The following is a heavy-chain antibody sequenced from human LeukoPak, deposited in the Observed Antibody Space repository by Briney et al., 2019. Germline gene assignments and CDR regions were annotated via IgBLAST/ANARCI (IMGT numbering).Heavy chain of an antibody. CDR3: ARGDYVWGSYRYNLQTPLDY. V-gene: IGHV3-11*04. J-gene: IGHJ4*02. D-gene: IGHD3-16*02. Sequence: PGGSLRLSCAASGFTFSNAWMSWVRQAPGKGLEWVSYISSSGSTIYYADSVKGRFTISRDNAKNSLYLQMNSLRAEDTAVYYCARGDYVWGSYRYNLQTPLDYWGQGTLVTVSS. CDR2: ISSSGSTI. CDR1: GFTFSNAW.